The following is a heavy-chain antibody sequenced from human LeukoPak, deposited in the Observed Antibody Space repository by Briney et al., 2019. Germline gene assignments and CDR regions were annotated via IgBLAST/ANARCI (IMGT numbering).Heavy chain of an antibody. Sequence: GGSLRLSCAASGFTVSSNYMSWVRQAPGKGLEWVSVIYSGGGTYYADSVKGRFTISRDNSKNTLYLQMNSLRAEDTAVYYCARDSPDSSSLPYYYGMDVWGQGTTVTVSS. CDR1: GFTVSSNY. V-gene: IGHV3-66*01. D-gene: IGHD6-13*01. CDR3: ARDSPDSSSLPYYYGMDV. CDR2: IYSGGGT. J-gene: IGHJ6*02.